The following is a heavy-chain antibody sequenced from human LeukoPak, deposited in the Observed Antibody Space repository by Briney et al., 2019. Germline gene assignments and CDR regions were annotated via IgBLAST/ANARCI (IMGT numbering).Heavy chain of an antibody. V-gene: IGHV4-59*12. CDR2: IYYSGST. CDR3: ARRTTGVLRYFDWSYYMDV. J-gene: IGHJ6*03. CDR1: GGSISSYY. Sequence: SETLSLTCTVSGGSISSYYWSWIRQPPGKGLEWIGYIYYSGSTNYNPSLKSRVTISVDTSKNQFSLKLSSVTAADTAVYYCARRTTGVLRYFDWSYYMDVWGKGTTVTISS. D-gene: IGHD3-9*01.